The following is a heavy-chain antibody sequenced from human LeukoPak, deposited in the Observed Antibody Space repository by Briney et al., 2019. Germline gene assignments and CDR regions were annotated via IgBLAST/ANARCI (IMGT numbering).Heavy chain of an antibody. V-gene: IGHV3-33*01. J-gene: IGHJ6*02. CDR3: ARDPPSVTTVTGYYGMDV. CDR2: IWYDGSNE. Sequence: EGSLRLSCAASGFTFSRYGMHWVRQAPGKGLEWVALIWYDGSNEYYADSVKGRFTLSRDNSRNTLYLQMNSLRADDTAVYYCARDPPSVTTVTGYYGMDVWGQGTTVTVSS. D-gene: IGHD4-11*01. CDR1: GFTFSRYG.